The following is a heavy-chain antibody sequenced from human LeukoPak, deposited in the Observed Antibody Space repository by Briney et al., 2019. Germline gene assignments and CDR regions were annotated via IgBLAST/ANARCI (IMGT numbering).Heavy chain of an antibody. J-gene: IGHJ5*02. CDR3: ARVYSSSSLGFDP. V-gene: IGHV3-7*01. Sequence: GGSLRLSCAASGFTFSSYWMSWVRQAPGKGLEWVANIKQDGSEKYYVDSVKGRFTISRDNAKNSLYLQMNSLRAEDTAVYYCARVYSSSSLGFDPWGQGTLVTVSS. CDR1: GFTFSSYW. D-gene: IGHD6-13*01. CDR2: IKQDGSEK.